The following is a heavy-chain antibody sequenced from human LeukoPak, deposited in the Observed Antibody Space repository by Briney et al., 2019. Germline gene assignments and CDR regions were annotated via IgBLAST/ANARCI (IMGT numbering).Heavy chain of an antibody. CDR1: GFIFSDFE. J-gene: IGHJ4*02. CDR2: IGTIGPKI. Sequence: PGGSLRLSCAASGFIFSDFEMSWVRQAPGKGLEWVSYIGTIGPKIFYADSVKGRFTISGDNAKNSLHLQMSSLRVEDTGVYYCARADYPDYWGRGTLVTVSS. V-gene: IGHV3-48*03. CDR3: ARADYPDY.